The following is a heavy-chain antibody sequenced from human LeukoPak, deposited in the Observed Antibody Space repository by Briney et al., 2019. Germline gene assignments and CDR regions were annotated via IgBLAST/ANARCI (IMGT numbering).Heavy chain of an antibody. CDR2: IYYSGST. Sequence: SETLSLTCAVSGGSISSGDYYWSWIRQPPGKGLEWIGYIYYSGSTYYNPSLKSRVTISVDTSKNQSSLKLSSVTAADTAVYYCASTMSPGIAVAGTLYYFDYWGQGTLVTVSS. J-gene: IGHJ4*02. D-gene: IGHD6-19*01. V-gene: IGHV4-30-4*08. CDR3: ASTMSPGIAVAGTLYYFDY. CDR1: GGSISSGDYY.